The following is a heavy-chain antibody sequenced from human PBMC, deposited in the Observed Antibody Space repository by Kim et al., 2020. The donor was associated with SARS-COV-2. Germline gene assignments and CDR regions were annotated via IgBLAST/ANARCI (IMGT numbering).Heavy chain of an antibody. V-gene: IGHV3-23*01. CDR3: AKERSTGIEDAFDL. CDR1: GFTFSNSA. J-gene: IGHJ3*01. CDR2: TTNNGGDT. D-gene: IGHD1-1*01. Sequence: GGSPRLSCAASGFTFSNSAMNWVRQAPGKGLEWISTTTNNGGDTHSADSVTGRFTIPRDNSKNTLNLAMNSLRAEDTALYYCAKERSTGIEDAFDLWGQG.